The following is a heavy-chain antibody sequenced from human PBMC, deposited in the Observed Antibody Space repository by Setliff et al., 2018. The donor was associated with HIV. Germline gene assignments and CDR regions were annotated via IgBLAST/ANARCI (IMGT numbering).Heavy chain of an antibody. CDR2: FSSSGGVI. D-gene: IGHD1-26*01. CDR3: VRDGVGTTPFDY. Sequence: GESLKISCTVSGFTFTKSAMNWVRQAPGKGLEWVSYFSSSGGVIYYGDSAKGRFTVSRDNAKNTVYLQMNNLRDEDTAVYFCVRDGVGTTPFDYWGQGSLVTVSS. J-gene: IGHJ4*02. V-gene: IGHV3-48*03. CDR1: GFTFTKSA.